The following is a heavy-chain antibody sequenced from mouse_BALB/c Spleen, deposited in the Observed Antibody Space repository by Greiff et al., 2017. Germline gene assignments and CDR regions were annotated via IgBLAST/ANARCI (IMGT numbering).Heavy chain of an antibody. CDR3: GIWAARATLYYTDY. J-gene: IGHJ4*01. V-gene: IGHV1-7*01. CDR1: GYTFTSYW. Sequence: QVQLLQSGAELVKPGASVKISCKASGYTFTSYWMHWVHQRPGQGLEWVGYISTSSCYTEYNQKFKDKATLTEDKSSSTAYLQLSKLTSEDSAVDDCGIWAARATLYYTDYWGQGTSGTVSS. CDR2: ISTSSCYT. D-gene: IGHD3-1*01.